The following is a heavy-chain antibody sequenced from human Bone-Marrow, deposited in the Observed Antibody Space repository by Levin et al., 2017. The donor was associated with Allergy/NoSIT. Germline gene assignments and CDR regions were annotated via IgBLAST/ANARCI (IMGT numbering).Heavy chain of an antibody. J-gene: IGHJ4*02. D-gene: IGHD3-9*01. CDR3: ARGKDFDVLTGNHY. CDR2: ISSSGSDI. V-gene: IGHV3-21*04. CDR1: GFIFSSFS. Sequence: SCGGSGFIFSSFSMNWVRQAPGKGLEWVASISSSGSDIYYAESIKGRFTISRDNAGNSLYLQMNALRDDDTAVYYCARGKDFDVLTGNHYWGQGTTVTVSS.